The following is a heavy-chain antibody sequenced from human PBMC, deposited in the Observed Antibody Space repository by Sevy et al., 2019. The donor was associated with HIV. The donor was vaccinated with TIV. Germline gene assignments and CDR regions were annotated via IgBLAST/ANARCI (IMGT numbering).Heavy chain of an antibody. CDR3: AKDLGDCTNGVCYSFDY. CDR1: GFTFSSYA. V-gene: IGHV3-23*01. D-gene: IGHD2-8*01. Sequence: GGSLRLSCAASGFTFSSYAMSWVRQAPGKGLEWVSDISGSGGSTYYADSVKGRFTISRDNSKNTLYLQMNSLRAEDTAVYYCAKDLGDCTNGVCYSFDYWGQGTLVTVSS. CDR2: ISGSGGST. J-gene: IGHJ4*02.